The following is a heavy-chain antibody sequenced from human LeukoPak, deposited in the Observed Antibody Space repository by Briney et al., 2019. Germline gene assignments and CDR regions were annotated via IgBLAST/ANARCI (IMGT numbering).Heavy chain of an antibody. J-gene: IGHJ4*02. CDR3: ARGYGSSRGWY. Sequence: GGSLRLSCAASGFTFSSYWMHWVRQAPGKGLVWVSRINSDGSSTSYADSVKGRFTISRDNAKNTLYLQMNSLRAEDTAVYYCARGYGSSRGWYWGQGTLVIASS. D-gene: IGHD6-6*01. CDR1: GFTFSSYW. CDR2: INSDGSST. V-gene: IGHV3-74*01.